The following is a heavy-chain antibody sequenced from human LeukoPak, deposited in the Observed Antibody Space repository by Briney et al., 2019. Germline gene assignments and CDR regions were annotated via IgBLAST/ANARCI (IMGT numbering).Heavy chain of an antibody. D-gene: IGHD6-13*01. CDR3: AKDLYSSSWYFHY. J-gene: IGHJ4*02. V-gene: IGHV3-9*01. CDR2: ISWNSGSI. CDR1: GFTFDDYA. Sequence: GGSLRLSCAASGFTFDDYAMHWVRQAPGKGLEWVSGISWNSGSIGYADSVKGRFTISRDNARNSLYLQMNSLRAEDTALYYCAKDLYSSSWYFHYWGQGTLVTVSS.